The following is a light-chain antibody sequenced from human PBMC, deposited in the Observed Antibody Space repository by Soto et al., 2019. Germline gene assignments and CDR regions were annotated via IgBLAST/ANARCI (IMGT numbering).Light chain of an antibody. CDR2: GAF. J-gene: IGKJ5*01. CDR1: PSVTNY. V-gene: IGKV3-11*01. CDR3: QQRNIWPPVT. Sequence: EIVLTQSPATLSLSPGERATLSCRASPSVTNYLAWYQQKPGQPPSLLIYGAFNRAAGIPARFSGSGSGTDFTLTISSLEPNDSAVYYCQQRNIWPPVTFGQGTRLEIK.